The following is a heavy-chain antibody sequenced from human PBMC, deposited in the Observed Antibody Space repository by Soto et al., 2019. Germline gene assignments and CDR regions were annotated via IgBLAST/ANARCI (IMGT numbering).Heavy chain of an antibody. V-gene: IGHV3-9*01. CDR1: GFTFDEYV. CDR3: ANSRYGDYYFDD. Sequence: EVQLVESGGGLVQPGRSLRLSCAASGFTFDEYVMYWVRQAPEKGLESVSSISWNGDTFGYADSVKGRFTISRDNAKNCLYLQMNSLTAEDTALYYCANSRYGDYYFDDWGHGTLVTVSS. D-gene: IGHD4-17*01. CDR2: ISWNGDTF. J-gene: IGHJ4*01.